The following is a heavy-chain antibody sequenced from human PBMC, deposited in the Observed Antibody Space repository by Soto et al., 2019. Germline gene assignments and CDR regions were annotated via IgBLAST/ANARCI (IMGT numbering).Heavy chain of an antibody. CDR3: VKLMFDHDSSGFSGDY. V-gene: IGHV3-30*18. CDR2: ISFQGTND. J-gene: IGHJ4*02. CDR1: GFNFNNYG. Sequence: GGSLRLSCAVSGFNFNNYGMYWVRQAPGKGLEWVAFISFQGTNDYYAEAVKGRFTISKDYSKKTLFLQMNSLRADDTAMYYCVKLMFDHDSSGFSGDYWGQGTLVTVSS. D-gene: IGHD3-22*01.